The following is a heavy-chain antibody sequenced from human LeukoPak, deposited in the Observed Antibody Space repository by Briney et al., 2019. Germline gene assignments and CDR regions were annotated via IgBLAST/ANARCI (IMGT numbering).Heavy chain of an antibody. CDR2: ISWSSGDI. D-gene: IGHD5-18*01. CDR3: AKDNGYTYGRSFDY. V-gene: IGHV3-9*01. Sequence: GGSLRLSCAASGFTFDDYAMHWVRQAPGKGLEWVSGISWSSGDIGYADSVKGRFTISRDNVKNSLYLQMNSLRPEDTALYYCAKDNGYTYGRSFDYRGQGTLVTVSS. J-gene: IGHJ4*02. CDR1: GFTFDDYA.